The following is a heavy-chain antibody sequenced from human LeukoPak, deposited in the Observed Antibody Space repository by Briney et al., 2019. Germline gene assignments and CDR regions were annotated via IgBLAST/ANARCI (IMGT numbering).Heavy chain of an antibody. D-gene: IGHD3-16*02. Sequence: GGSLRLSCAASGFPFSIYTMNWVRQAPGKGLEWVSSLSGSSNTICYADSVKGGFTIARDNAKNSLYLQMNCLRAEDTAVYYCARDNRCDYVWGSYPRIPRELDHWGQGTLVTVSS. CDR2: LSGSSNTI. CDR1: GFPFSIYT. J-gene: IGHJ4*02. V-gene: IGHV3-21*04. CDR3: ARDNRCDYVWGSYPRIPRELDH.